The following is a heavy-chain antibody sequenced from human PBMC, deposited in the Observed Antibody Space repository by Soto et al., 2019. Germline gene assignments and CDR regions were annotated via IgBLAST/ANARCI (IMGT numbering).Heavy chain of an antibody. D-gene: IGHD3-16*01. CDR3: AMTFCSTTTSQAHGIDV. Sequence: QVQLQESGPGLVKPSETLSLTCTVSGDSVSSGRYYWTWIRQPPGKGLEWIGSLSYTGTTNYNPPRKIPVTMSLDTSSNQFSLRLSSVTGADTAVYFCAMTFCSTTTSQAHGIDVSGQGTSVTVSS. CDR1: GDSVSSGRYY. V-gene: IGHV4-61*01. J-gene: IGHJ6*02. CDR2: LSYTGTT.